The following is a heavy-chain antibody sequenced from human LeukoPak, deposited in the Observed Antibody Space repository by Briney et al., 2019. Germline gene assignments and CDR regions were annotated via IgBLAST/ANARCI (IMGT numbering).Heavy chain of an antibody. Sequence: PSETLSLTCTVSGGSISSYYWSWIRQPPGKGLEWIGYIYYSGSTNYSPSLKSRVTISVDTSKNQFSLKLTSVTAADTAVYYCARYYYGSGSPRIFDYWGQGTLVTVSS. J-gene: IGHJ4*02. CDR3: ARYYYGSGSPRIFDY. D-gene: IGHD3-10*01. V-gene: IGHV4-59*01. CDR1: GGSISSYY. CDR2: IYYSGST.